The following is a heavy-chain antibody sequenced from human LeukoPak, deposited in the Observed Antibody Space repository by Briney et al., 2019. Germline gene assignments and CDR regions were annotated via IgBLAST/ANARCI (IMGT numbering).Heavy chain of an antibody. D-gene: IGHD3-10*01. CDR3: ANFFSEGWTLRDPVYYYYGMDV. J-gene: IGHJ6*02. V-gene: IGHV3-23*01. CDR2: ISGSGGST. CDR1: GFTFSNYA. Sequence: GGSLRLSCAASGFTFSNYAMSWVRQAPGKGLEWVSVISGSGGSTYYADSVKGRFTISRDNSKNTLYLQMNSLRAEDTAVYYCANFFSEGWTLRDPVYYYYGMDVWDQGTTVTVSS.